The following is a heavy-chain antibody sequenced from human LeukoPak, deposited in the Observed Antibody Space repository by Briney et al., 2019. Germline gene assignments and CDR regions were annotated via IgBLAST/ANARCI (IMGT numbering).Heavy chain of an antibody. CDR1: GYTYTSYG. CDR2: ISAYNGNT. J-gene: IGHJ4*02. D-gene: IGHD3-10*01. V-gene: IGHV1-18*04. Sequence: GASVKVSCKGSGYTYTSYGISWVGQAPGQGGEGMGWISAYNGNTNYAQKLQGRVTMTTDTSTSTAYMELRSLRSDDTAVYYCARDTHYSGSASSYWGQGTLVTVSS. CDR3: ARDTHYSGSASSY.